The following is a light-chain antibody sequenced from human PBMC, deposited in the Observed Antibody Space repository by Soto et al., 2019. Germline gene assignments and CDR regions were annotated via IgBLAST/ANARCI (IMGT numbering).Light chain of an antibody. CDR1: QSVSSNY. Sequence: EIVLTQSPGTLSLSLGERVTPSCRASQSVSSNYLAWYQQRPGQAPRLLIHGVSSRATGIPDRFTGSGSGRDFTLTISSLEPEDSAVYYCQQYGRSPYSFGQGTKLEIK. J-gene: IGKJ2*01. CDR3: QQYGRSPYS. CDR2: GVS. V-gene: IGKV3-20*01.